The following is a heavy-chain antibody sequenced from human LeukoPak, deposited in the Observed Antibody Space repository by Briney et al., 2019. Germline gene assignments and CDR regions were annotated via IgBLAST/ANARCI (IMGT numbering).Heavy chain of an antibody. Sequence: PGGSLRLSCAASGFTFSSYSMNWVRQAPGKGLEWVANIKQDGSEKYYVDSVKGRFTISRDNAKNSLYLQMNSLRAEDTALYYCARMGAAAGLAYYYYMDVWGKGTTVTVSS. J-gene: IGHJ6*03. CDR1: GFTFSSYS. V-gene: IGHV3-7*03. CDR3: ARMGAAAGLAYYYYMDV. D-gene: IGHD6-13*01. CDR2: IKQDGSEK.